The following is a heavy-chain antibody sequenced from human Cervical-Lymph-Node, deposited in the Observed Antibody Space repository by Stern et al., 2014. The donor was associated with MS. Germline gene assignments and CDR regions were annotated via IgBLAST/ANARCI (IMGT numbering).Heavy chain of an antibody. V-gene: IGHV3-30*18. D-gene: IGHD3-3*01. Sequence: VQLVESGGGVVQPGRSLRLSCAASGFTFSVFGMHWVRQAPGKGLEWVALISYDGSNKSYAYSVKGRFTISRANSKDTLYLQMNSLRSEDTAVYYCTKRESDFWSGGFDPWGQGTLVTVSS. CDR3: TKRESDFWSGGFDP. CDR2: ISYDGSNK. CDR1: GFTFSVFG. J-gene: IGHJ5*02.